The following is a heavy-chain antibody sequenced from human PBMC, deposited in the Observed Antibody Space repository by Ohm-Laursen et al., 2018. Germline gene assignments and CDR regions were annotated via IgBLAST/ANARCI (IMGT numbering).Heavy chain of an antibody. CDR1: GYTLTELS. CDR2: FDPEDGET. CDR3: ATPYLSSTETLDY. J-gene: IGHJ4*02. V-gene: IGHV1-24*01. D-gene: IGHD2-2*01. Sequence: SVKVSCKVSGYTLTELSMHWVRQAPGKGLEWMGGFDPEDGETIYAQKFQGRVTMTEDTSTDTAYMELSSLRSEGTAVYYCATPYLSSTETLDYWGQGTLVTVSS.